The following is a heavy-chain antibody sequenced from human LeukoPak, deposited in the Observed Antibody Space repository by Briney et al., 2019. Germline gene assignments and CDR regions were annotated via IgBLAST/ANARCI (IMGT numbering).Heavy chain of an antibody. Sequence: ASVKVSCKTSGYIFTSFGLSWVRQAPRQGLEWMGWVSAYNGNTNYAQDLQGRVTMTTDTSTSTGYMELRSLRSDDTAVYYCVRDLGETGSIFWDYWGQGTLVTVSS. CDR2: VSAYNGNT. CDR3: VRDLGETGSIFWDY. J-gene: IGHJ4*02. CDR1: GYIFTSFG. D-gene: IGHD3-9*01. V-gene: IGHV1-18*01.